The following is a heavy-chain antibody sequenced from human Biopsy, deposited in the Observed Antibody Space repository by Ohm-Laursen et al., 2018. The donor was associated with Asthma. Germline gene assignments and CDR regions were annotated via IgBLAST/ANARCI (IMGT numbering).Heavy chain of an antibody. D-gene: IGHD3-10*01. V-gene: IGHV3-9*01. CDR1: GFSFDDYA. Sequence: RSLRLSCTASGFSFDDYAMFWVRQAPGKGLEWVSGISWNSGTIGYADSVKGRFTISRDNAKNSLYLQMNSLGPEDTAVYYCARDMGAGPNQPPSGSGSSHLCGMDVWGQGTTVTVSS. CDR2: ISWNSGTI. J-gene: IGHJ6*02. CDR3: ARDMGAGPNQPPSGSGSSHLCGMDV.